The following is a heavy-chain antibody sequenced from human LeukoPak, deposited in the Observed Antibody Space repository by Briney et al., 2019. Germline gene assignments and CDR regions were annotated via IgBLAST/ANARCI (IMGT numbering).Heavy chain of an antibody. CDR2: ISGSGGST. CDR3: AKGGVLWFGDLYYFDY. V-gene: IGHV3-23*01. J-gene: IGHJ4*02. CDR1: GFTFSSYA. Sequence: GGSLRLSCAASGFTFSSYAMSWVRQAPGKGLEWVSAISGSGGSTYYADSVKGRFTSSRDNSKNTLYLQMNSLRAEDTAVYYCAKGGVLWFGDLYYFDYWGQGTLVTVSS. D-gene: IGHD3-10*01.